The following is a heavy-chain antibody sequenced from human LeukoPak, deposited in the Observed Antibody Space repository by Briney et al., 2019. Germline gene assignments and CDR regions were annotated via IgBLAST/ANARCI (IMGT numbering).Heavy chain of an antibody. D-gene: IGHD6-19*01. CDR3: AKTTVGYSSGRYPGWPVDC. Sequence: TGGSLRLSCAASGFTFNSYAMYWVRQAPGKGLEWISGIFGSGGSAHYADSVKGRFTISRDNSKNTVFLQMNSLRAEDTAVYYCAKTTVGYSSGRYPGWPVDCWGQGTLVTVSS. J-gene: IGHJ4*02. CDR2: IFGSGGSA. V-gene: IGHV3-23*01. CDR1: GFTFNSYA.